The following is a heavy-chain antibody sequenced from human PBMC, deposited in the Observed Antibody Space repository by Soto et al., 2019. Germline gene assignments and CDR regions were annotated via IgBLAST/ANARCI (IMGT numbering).Heavy chain of an antibody. Sequence: GALRLSCAASGFTFTSCAMSWVRQAPGKGLEWVSAISGSGGSTYYADSVKGRFTISRDNSKNTLYLQMNSLRAEDTAVYYCARGGNWFDPWGQGTLVTVSS. D-gene: IGHD3-10*01. V-gene: IGHV3-23*01. CDR2: ISGSGGST. CDR3: ARGGNWFDP. J-gene: IGHJ5*02. CDR1: GFTFTSCA.